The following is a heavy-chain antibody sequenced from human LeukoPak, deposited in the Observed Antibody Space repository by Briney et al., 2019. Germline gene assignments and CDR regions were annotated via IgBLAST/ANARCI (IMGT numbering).Heavy chain of an antibody. J-gene: IGHJ4*02. CDR3: AKDGAWLRFDD. V-gene: IGHV3-23*01. D-gene: IGHD5-12*01. CDR1: GFTFNSYD. CDR2: ISASGGTT. Sequence: PGGSLRLSCAASGFTFNSYDMSWVRQATRKGLEWVSGISASGGTTYYADSVKGRFTISRDNSKNTVYLQMNNVRAEDTAVYYCAKDGAWLRFDDWGQGTLVTVSS.